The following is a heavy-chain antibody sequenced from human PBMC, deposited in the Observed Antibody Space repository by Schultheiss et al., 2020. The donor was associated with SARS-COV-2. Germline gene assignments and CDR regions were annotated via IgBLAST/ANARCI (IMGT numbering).Heavy chain of an antibody. D-gene: IGHD5-18*01. CDR2: INHSGST. J-gene: IGHJ3*02. CDR1: GGSFSGYY. Sequence: GSLRLSCAVYGGSFSGYYWSWIRQPPGKGLEWIGEINHSGSTNYNPSLKSRVTISVDTSKNQFSLKLSSVTAADTAVYYCARADVSGYSYGYRDAFDIWGQGTMVTVSS. CDR3: ARADVSGYSYGYRDAFDI. V-gene: IGHV4-34*01.